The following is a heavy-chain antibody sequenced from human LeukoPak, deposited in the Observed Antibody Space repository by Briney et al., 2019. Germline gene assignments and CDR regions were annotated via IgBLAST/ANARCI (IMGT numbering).Heavy chain of an antibody. D-gene: IGHD5-12*01. CDR3: ARGGLQQVDY. J-gene: IGHJ4*02. V-gene: IGHV4-59*01. Sequence: KPSETLSLTCTVSGGSISNYYWSWIRQPPGKGLEWIGYIYYSGSTNYNPSLKSRVTISVDTSKNQFSLKLSSVTAADTAVYYCARGGLQQVDYWGQGTLVTVSS. CDR2: IYYSGST. CDR1: GGSISNYY.